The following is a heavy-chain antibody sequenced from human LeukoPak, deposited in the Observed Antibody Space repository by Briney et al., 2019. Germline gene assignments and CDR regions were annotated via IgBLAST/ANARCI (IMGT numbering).Heavy chain of an antibody. CDR3: ARGLVRGVIITHFDY. Sequence: GGSLRLSWAASGFTFSTFSMNRVRQAPGKGLEWVSSITYNSSYIYYADSVKGRFTISRDNAKNSLYLQMNSLRAEDTAVYYCARGLVRGVIITHFDYLGQGTLVTVSS. D-gene: IGHD3-10*01. CDR1: GFTFSTFS. J-gene: IGHJ4*02. V-gene: IGHV3-21*01. CDR2: ITYNSSYI.